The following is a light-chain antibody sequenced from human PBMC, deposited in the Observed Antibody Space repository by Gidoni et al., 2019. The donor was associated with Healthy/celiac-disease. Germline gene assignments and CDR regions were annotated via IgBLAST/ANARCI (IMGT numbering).Light chain of an antibody. CDR1: QGISSY. CDR2: AAS. V-gene: IGKV1-8*01. J-gene: IGKJ1*01. CDR3: QQYYSYPWT. Sequence: AIRIPQSPSSFSASTGDRVTITCRASQGISSYLNWYQQKPGKDPKLLTYAASTLQSGVPSRFSGSGSGTDFTLTISCLQSEDFATYYCQQYYSYPWTFGQGTKVEIK.